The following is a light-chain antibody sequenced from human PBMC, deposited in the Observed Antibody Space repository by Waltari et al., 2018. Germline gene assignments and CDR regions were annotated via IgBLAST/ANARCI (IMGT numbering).Light chain of an antibody. CDR1: PSNSKY. Sequence: EIVLTQSPGTLSLSPGERATLPCRASPSNSKYLAWYQQRPGQAPRLLIQAASNRATGIPDRFSGGGSGTDFSLTISRLEPEDFAVYYCQHHVRLPATFGQGTKVEIK. CDR2: AAS. CDR3: QHHVRLPAT. V-gene: IGKV3-20*01. J-gene: IGKJ1*01.